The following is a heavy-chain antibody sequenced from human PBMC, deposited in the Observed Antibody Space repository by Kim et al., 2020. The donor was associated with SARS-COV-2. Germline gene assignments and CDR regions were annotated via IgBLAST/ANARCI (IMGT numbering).Heavy chain of an antibody. CDR3: ARRTEAGGYFDF. J-gene: IGHJ4*02. Sequence: SETLYLTCSVSGGYINTSHYYWAWIRQPPGKGLEWIGTIYHRGSTYYNQSLKSRVTISVDTSRDQFSLKLASVTAADPALYYCARRTEAGGYFDFWGQGSPVAV. CDR1: GGYINTSHYY. D-gene: IGHD3-16*01. CDR2: IYHRGST. V-gene: IGHV4-39*01.